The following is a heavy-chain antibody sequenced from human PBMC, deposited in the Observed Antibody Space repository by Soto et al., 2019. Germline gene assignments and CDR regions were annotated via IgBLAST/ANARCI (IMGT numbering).Heavy chain of an antibody. Sequence: SETLSLTCTVSGGSISSYYWSWIRQPPGKGLEWIGYIYYSGSTNYNPSLKSRVTISVDTSKNQFSLKLSSVTAADTAVYYCARDRFRYSYGHYFDYWGQGTLVTVSS. CDR1: GGSISSYY. V-gene: IGHV4-59*01. J-gene: IGHJ4*02. CDR3: ARDRFRYSYGHYFDY. CDR2: IYYSGST. D-gene: IGHD5-18*01.